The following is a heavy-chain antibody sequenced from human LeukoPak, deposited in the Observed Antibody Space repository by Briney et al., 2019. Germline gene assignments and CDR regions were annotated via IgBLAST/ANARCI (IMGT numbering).Heavy chain of an antibody. CDR2: IYYSGST. J-gene: IGHJ4*02. D-gene: IGHD1-1*01. V-gene: IGHV4-59*01. Sequence: SETLSLTCTVSGGSISSYYWSWIRQPPGKGLEWIGYIYYSGSTNYNPSLKSRVTISVDTSKNQFSLKLSPVTAADTAVYYCARDYNWNVGFDYWGQGTLVTVSS. CDR1: GGSISSYY. CDR3: ARDYNWNVGFDY.